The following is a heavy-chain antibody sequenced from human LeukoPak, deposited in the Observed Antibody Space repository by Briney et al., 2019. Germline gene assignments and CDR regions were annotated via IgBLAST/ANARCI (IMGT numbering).Heavy chain of an antibody. CDR2: ISGSGDST. CDR3: ARVVATIRSYSDY. J-gene: IGHJ4*02. CDR1: GFTFSSYA. Sequence: GGSLRLSCAASGFTFSSYAMSWVRQAPGKGLEWVSGISGSGDSTNYADSVKGRFTISRDNSKNTLSLQMNSLRADDTAVYFCARVVATIRSYSDYWGQGTLVTVSS. V-gene: IGHV3-23*01. D-gene: IGHD5-12*01.